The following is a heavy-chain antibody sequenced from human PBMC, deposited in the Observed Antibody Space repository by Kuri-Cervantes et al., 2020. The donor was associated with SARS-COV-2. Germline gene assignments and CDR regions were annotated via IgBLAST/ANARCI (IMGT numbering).Heavy chain of an antibody. V-gene: IGHV4-4*07. CDR2: IYTSGST. CDR3: ARDLIAAAGQYYYYGMDV. J-gene: IGHJ6*02. D-gene: IGHD6-13*01. CDR1: GGSISSYY. Sequence: SETLSLTCTVSGGSISSYYWSWIRQPAGKGLEWIGRIYTSGSTNYNPSLKSRVTMSVDTSKNQFSLKLSSVTAADTAVYCCARDLIAAAGQYYYYGMDVWGQGTTVTVSS.